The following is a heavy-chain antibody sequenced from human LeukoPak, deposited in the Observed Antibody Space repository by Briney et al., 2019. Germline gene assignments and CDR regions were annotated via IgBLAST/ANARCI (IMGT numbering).Heavy chain of an antibody. J-gene: IGHJ5*02. Sequence: SQTLSLTCAISGDSVSSNSAAWNWIRQSPSRGLEWLGRTYYRSKWYNDYAVSVKSRITINPDTSKNQFSLQLNSVTPEDTAVYYCARGDPVAGTASEWFDPWGQGTLVTVSS. CDR3: ARGDPVAGTASEWFDP. CDR2: TYYRSKWYN. V-gene: IGHV6-1*01. D-gene: IGHD6-19*01. CDR1: GDSVSSNSAA.